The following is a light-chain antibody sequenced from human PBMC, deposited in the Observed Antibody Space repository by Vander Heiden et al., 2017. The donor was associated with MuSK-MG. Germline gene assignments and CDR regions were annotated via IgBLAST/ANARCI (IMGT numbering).Light chain of an antibody. Sequence: IVLTQSPGTLSWSPGERATLSCRASQSVSSSYLAWYQQKPGQAPRLLIYGASSRAIGIPDRFSGSGSGTDFTLTISRLEPEDFAVYYCQQYGSSPMCSFGQGTKLEIK. V-gene: IGKV3-20*01. CDR1: QSVSSSY. CDR3: QQYGSSPMCS. CDR2: GAS. J-gene: IGKJ2*04.